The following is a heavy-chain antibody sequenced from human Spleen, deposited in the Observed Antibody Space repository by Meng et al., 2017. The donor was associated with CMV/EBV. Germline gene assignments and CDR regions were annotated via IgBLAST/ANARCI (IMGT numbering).Heavy chain of an antibody. CDR3: VRDHRLHDFWSGYPTGFDP. CDR1: FSRYD. J-gene: IGHJ5*02. D-gene: IGHD3-3*01. V-gene: IGHV3-74*01. Sequence: FSRYDMDWVRQAPGKGLVWVSRVNTDGTSTIYADSVKGRFTISRDNAKNTLHLQMNSLRAEDTAVYYCVRDHRLHDFWSGYPTGFDPWGQGTLVTVSS. CDR2: VNTDGTST.